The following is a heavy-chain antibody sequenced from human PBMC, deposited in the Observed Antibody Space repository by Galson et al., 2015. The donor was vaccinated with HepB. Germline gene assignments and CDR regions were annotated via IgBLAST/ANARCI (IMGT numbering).Heavy chain of an antibody. J-gene: IGHJ4*02. CDR3: TARIDMYHYDTTGYYLFDY. CDR1: GFTFRNAW. V-gene: IGHV3-15*01. D-gene: IGHD3-22*01. CDR2: IKRKIDGETT. Sequence: SLRLSCAASGFTFRNAWMSWVRQAPGKGLEWVGQIKRKIDGETTDYAAPVKGRFTISRDDSKNTLFLQLNSLKIEDTAVYYCTARIDMYHYDTTGYYLFDYWGQGTLVAVSS.